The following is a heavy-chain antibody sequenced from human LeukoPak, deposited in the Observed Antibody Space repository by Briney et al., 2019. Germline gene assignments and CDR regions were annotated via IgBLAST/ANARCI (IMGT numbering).Heavy chain of an antibody. V-gene: IGHV3-74*01. Sequence: SGGSLRLSCSASGFTFSSYWMHWVRQAPGKGLVWVSRINSDGSSTSYADSVKGRFTISRDNSKNTLYLQMNSLRADDTAVYYCAREGRDTAGYFDYWGQGSLVTVSS. D-gene: IGHD5-18*01. CDR1: GFTFSSYW. J-gene: IGHJ4*02. CDR3: AREGRDTAGYFDY. CDR2: INSDGSST.